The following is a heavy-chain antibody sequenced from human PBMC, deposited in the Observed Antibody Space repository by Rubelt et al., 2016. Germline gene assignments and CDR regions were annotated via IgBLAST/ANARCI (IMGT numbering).Heavy chain of an antibody. CDR3: ATRDNGYVPYYFDY. D-gene: IGHD5-12*01. J-gene: IGHJ4*02. V-gene: IGHV4-61*08. CDR2: IYYSGST. Sequence: QLQLQESGPGLVRPSETLSLTCTVSGGSISSGGYYWSWIRQYPGKGLEWIGYIYYSGSTNYSPSLRTRVTISVDTSRNQFSLKLNSVTAADTAVYYWATRDNGYVPYYFDYWGQGALVIVSS. CDR1: GGSISSGGYY.